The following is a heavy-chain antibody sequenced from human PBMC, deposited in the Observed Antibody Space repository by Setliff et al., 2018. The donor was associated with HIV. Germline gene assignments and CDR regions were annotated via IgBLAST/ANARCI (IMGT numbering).Heavy chain of an antibody. CDR3: ARHASTWCYESSGPHFDY. CDR1: GYTFTRYG. D-gene: IGHD3-22*01. J-gene: IGHJ4*02. V-gene: IGHV1-18*01. CDR2: ISANNGNT. Sequence: GASVKVSCKASGYTFTRYGISWVRQAPGQGLEWMGWISANNGNTNYAQKLQGRVTMTTDTSTSTAYMELRSLRSDDTAVYYCARHASTWCYESSGPHFDYWGQGTLVTVSS.